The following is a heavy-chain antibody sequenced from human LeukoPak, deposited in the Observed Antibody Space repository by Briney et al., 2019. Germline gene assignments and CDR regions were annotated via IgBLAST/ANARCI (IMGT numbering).Heavy chain of an antibody. CDR2: IYYSGTT. Sequence: SETLSLTCTVSGGSISSYYWSWIRQPPGKGLEWIGYIYYSGTTNYNPSLKSRVTISVDTSKNQFSLKLSSVTAADTAVYYCARGRAGMDVWGQGTTVTVSS. CDR3: ARGRAGMDV. V-gene: IGHV4-59*12. J-gene: IGHJ6*02. D-gene: IGHD1-26*01. CDR1: GGSISSYY.